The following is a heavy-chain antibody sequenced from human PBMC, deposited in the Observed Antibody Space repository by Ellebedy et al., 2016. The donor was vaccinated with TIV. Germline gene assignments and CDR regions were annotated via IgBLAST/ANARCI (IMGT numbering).Heavy chain of an antibody. J-gene: IGHJ4*02. D-gene: IGHD3-22*01. V-gene: IGHV3-23*01. CDR1: GFTFSGHA. Sequence: GGSLRLSCAASGFTFSGHAMSWVRQTPGKGLEWVSGITAGGGSTHYVDSVKGRFTLSRDNSKKTLYLQMNSLRAEDTAVYYCVKLDSSGFYYGRLDYWGQGTLVTVSS. CDR3: VKLDSSGFYYGRLDY. CDR2: ITAGGGST.